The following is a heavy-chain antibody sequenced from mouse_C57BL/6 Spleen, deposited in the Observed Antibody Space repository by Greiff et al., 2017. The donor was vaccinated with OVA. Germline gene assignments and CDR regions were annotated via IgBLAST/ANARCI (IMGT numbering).Heavy chain of an antibody. CDR2: IYPGSGST. D-gene: IGHD1-1*01. J-gene: IGHJ2*01. CDR3: ARSALITTVGEGY. V-gene: IGHV1-55*01. Sequence: QVQLQQPGAELVKPGASVKMSCKASGYTFTSYWITWVKQRPGQGLEWIGDIYPGSGSTNYNEQFKSKATLTVDTSSSTAYMQLSSLTSENSAVYYCARSALITTVGEGYWGQGTTLTVSA. CDR1: GYTFTSYW.